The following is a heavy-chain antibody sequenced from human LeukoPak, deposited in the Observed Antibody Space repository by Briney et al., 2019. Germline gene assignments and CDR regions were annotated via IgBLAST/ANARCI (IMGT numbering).Heavy chain of an antibody. CDR2: IYHSGST. J-gene: IGHJ4*02. CDR1: GYSISSGYY. V-gene: IGHV4-38-2*02. Sequence: SETLSLTCTVSGYSISSGYYWGWIRQPPGKGLEWIGSIYHSGSTYYNPSLKSRVTISVDTSKNQFSLKLSSVTAADTAVYYCARGSDSSGYWRLYFDYWGQGILVTVSS. CDR3: ARGSDSSGYWRLYFDY. D-gene: IGHD3-22*01.